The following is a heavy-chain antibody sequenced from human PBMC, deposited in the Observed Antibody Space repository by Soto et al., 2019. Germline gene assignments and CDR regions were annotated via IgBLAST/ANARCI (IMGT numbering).Heavy chain of an antibody. V-gene: IGHV4-30-4*01. J-gene: IGHJ4*02. CDR2: VYYSGTT. D-gene: IGHD1-26*01. Sequence: QVQLQEWGPGLVKPSQTLSLTCTVSGGSIRNGDYYWGWIRQPPGKGLEWIGYVYYSGTTYSHPSRKSRVTISVDTSENEFSLRLSSVTAADTAVYYCVTVNLVGAAYYLDYWGPGTLVTVSS. CDR1: GGSIRNGDYY. CDR3: VTVNLVGAAYYLDY.